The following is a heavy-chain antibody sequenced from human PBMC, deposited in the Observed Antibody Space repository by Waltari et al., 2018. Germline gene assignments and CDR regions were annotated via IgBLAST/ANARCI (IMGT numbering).Heavy chain of an antibody. CDR3: ARVSSGTSGYYYGMDV. V-gene: IGHV4-4*02. CDR1: GYTFTSYA. CDR2: IYHSGST. J-gene: IGHJ6*02. D-gene: IGHD6-19*01. Sequence: QVQLVQSGAEVKKPGASVKVSCKASGYTFTSYAMHWVRQAPGQRLEWIGEIYHSGSTNYNPSLKSRVTISVDKSKNQFSLKLSSVTAADTAVYYCARVSSGTSGYYYGMDVWGQGTTVTVSS.